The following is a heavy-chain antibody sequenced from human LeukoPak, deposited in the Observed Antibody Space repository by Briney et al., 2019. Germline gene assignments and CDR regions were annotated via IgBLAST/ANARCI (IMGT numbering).Heavy chain of an antibody. Sequence: GASVKVSCKPSGYSFNSHHVHWVRQAPGQGLEWMGINFFHDGSTSNTQKFQGRVTMTRDTSTSTVYMELSSLRSEDTAVYYCARDSGNYHYDMDVWGQGTTVIVSS. CDR3: ARDSGNYHYDMDV. V-gene: IGHV1-46*02. CDR1: GYSFNSHH. D-gene: IGHD3-10*01. J-gene: IGHJ6*02. CDR2: NFFHDGST.